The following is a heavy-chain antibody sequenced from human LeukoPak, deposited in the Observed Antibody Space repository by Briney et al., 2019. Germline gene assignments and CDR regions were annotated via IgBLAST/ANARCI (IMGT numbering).Heavy chain of an antibody. CDR3: AGGYSYGYY. J-gene: IGHJ4*02. Sequence: PGGSLRLSCAASGFTFSDYYMSWIRQAPGKGLEWVSFISSSGTTTYYADSVKGRFTISRDEAKTSLYLQMNSLRAEDTAVYYCAGGYSYGYYWGQGTLVTVSS. CDR1: GFTFSDYY. V-gene: IGHV3-11*04. CDR2: ISSSGTTT. D-gene: IGHD5-18*01.